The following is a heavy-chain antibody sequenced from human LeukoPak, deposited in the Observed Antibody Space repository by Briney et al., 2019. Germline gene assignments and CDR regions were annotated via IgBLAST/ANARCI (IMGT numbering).Heavy chain of an antibody. D-gene: IGHD6-13*01. CDR1: GGSFSGYY. J-gene: IGHJ4*02. CDR2: INHSGST. V-gene: IGHV4-34*01. CDR3: ARDQFSSSGDY. Sequence: SETLSLTCAVYGGSFSGYYWSWIRQPPGKGLEWIGEINHSGSTYYNPSLRSRLTISVDTSKNQVSLKLNSVTATDTAVYYCARDQFSSSGDYWGQGTLVTVSS.